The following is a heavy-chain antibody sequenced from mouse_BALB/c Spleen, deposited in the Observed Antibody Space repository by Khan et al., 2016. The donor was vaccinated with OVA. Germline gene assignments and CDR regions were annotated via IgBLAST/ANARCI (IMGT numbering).Heavy chain of an antibody. J-gene: IGHJ2*01. V-gene: IGHV3-2*02. Sequence: EVQLQESGPGLVKPSQSLSLTCTVTGYSITSDYAWNWIRQFPGNKLEWMGYISYSGRTSYNPSLKSRISITRDTSKNQFFLQLNSVTTEDTATYYWARSVTITTVVATDFDYWGQGTTLTVPS. CDR1: GYSITSDYA. CDR3: ARSVTITTVVATDFDY. CDR2: ISYSGRT. D-gene: IGHD1-1*01.